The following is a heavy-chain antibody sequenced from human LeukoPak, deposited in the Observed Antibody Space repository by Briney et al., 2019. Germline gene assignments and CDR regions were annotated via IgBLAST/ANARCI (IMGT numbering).Heavy chain of an antibody. V-gene: IGHV1-2*02. Sequence: ASVKVSCKTSGFTFTGYYIHWVRQAPGQRLEWMGWINANSGDTNYAQKFQGRVTMTRDTSISTAFMELSNLRSDDTAVYFCARDFAVTTGFDYWGQGTLVTVSS. CDR3: ARDFAVTTGFDY. CDR1: GFTFTGYY. J-gene: IGHJ4*02. CDR2: INANSGDT. D-gene: IGHD4-17*01.